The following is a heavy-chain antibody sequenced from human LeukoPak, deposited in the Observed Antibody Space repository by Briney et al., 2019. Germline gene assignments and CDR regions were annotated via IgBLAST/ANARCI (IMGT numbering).Heavy chain of an antibody. CDR1: GFTFSNYY. V-gene: IGHV3-11*01. D-gene: IGHD4-17*01. CDR2: IKGNGATT. CDR3: ARAYGDYGRGAFDY. Sequence: GGSLRLSCEASGFTFSNYYMSWIRQAPGKGLEWVSHIKGNGATTYYADSVKGRFTISRDNSKNTLYLQMNSLRAEDTAVYYCARAYGDYGRGAFDYWGQGTLVTVSS. J-gene: IGHJ4*02.